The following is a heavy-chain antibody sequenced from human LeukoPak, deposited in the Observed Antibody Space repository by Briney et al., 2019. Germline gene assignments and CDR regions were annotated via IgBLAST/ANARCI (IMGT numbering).Heavy chain of an antibody. V-gene: IGHV3-53*01. J-gene: IGHJ4*02. CDR3: ARLGGRDSSGYYHGFDY. D-gene: IGHD3-22*01. CDR2: IYSGGST. CDR1: GFTVSSNY. Sequence: GGSLRLSCAASGFTVSSNYMSWVRQAPGKGLECVSVIYSGGSTYYADSVKGRFTISRDNSKNTLYLQMNSLRAEDTAVYYCARLGGRDSSGYYHGFDYWGQGTLVTVSS.